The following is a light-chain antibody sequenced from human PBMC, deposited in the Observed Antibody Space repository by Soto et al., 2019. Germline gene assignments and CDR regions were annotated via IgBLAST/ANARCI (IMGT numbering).Light chain of an antibody. CDR1: SYNIGNNA. J-gene: IGLJ3*02. Sequence: QSVLTQPPSVSEAPRQRVTISCSGSSYNIGNNAVNWYQQLPGKAPKLLIYYDDLLPSGVSDRFSGSKSVTSASLAISGLESEDEADYYCASWDDSLNVWVFGGGTELTV. CDR3: ASWDDSLNVWV. CDR2: YDD. V-gene: IGLV1-36*01.